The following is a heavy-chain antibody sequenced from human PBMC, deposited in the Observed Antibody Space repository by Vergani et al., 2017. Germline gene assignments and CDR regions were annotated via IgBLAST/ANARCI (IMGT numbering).Heavy chain of an antibody. V-gene: IGHV4-30-2*01. Sequence: QLQLQESGSGLVKPSQTLSLTCAVSGDSITNGGFSWNWIRQPPGKGPEWIGYIFPSGNSDYNPSLKSRVSISLDKSKNQFSLWVNSVTAADTAVYFCARQRPGSGWSPGDFDDWGQGILVTVSS. CDR2: IFPSGNS. J-gene: IGHJ4*02. CDR3: ARQRPGSGWSPGDFDD. CDR1: GDSITNGGFS. D-gene: IGHD6-19*01.